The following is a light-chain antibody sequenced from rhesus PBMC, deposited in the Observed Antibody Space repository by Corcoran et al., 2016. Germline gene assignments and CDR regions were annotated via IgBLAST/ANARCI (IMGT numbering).Light chain of an antibody. V-gene: IGKV3-42*01. CDR3: MRGIEFPLP. Sequence: EIAMTQSPATLSLSPGDRATLSCRASQSVSSSLAWYQQKPGQAPRLLIFGASSRASGVPDRFSGRGSDTDFTLKISRVEAEDVGVYCCMRGIEFPLPFGGGTKVELK. CDR2: GAS. CDR1: QSVSSS. J-gene: IGKJ4*01.